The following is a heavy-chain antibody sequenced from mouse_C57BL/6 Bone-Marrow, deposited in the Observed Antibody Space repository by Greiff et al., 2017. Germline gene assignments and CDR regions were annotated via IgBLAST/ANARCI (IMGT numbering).Heavy chain of an antibody. CDR2: ISSGGSYT. D-gene: IGHD1-1*01. CDR3: ARREVVADWYLDV. V-gene: IGHV5-6*01. J-gene: IGHJ1*03. CDR1: GFTFSSYG. Sequence: EVHLVESGGDLVKPGGSLKLSCAASGFTFSSYGMSWVRQTPDKRLEWVATISSGGSYTYYPDSVKGRFTISRDNAKNTLYLQMSSLKSEDTAMYYCARREVVADWYLDVWGTGTTVTVSS.